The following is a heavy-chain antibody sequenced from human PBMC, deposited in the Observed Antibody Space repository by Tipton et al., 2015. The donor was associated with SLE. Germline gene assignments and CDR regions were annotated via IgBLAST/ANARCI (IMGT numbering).Heavy chain of an antibody. J-gene: IGHJ1*01. CDR2: IYSGDST. Sequence: SLRLSCAASGFTVSSNYMSWVRQAPGKGLEWVSVIYSGDSTYYADSVKGRFTISRDNSKDTLYLQMNSLRAEDTAVYYCARSVPYSSSWAIHLGYFQHWGQGTLVTVSS. CDR1: GFTVSSNY. V-gene: IGHV3-53*05. D-gene: IGHD6-13*01. CDR3: ARSVPYSSSWAIHLGYFQH.